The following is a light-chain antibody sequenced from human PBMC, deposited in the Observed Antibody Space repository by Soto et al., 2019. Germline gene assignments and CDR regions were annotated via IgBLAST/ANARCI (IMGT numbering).Light chain of an antibody. CDR3: QQYNKWPPWT. V-gene: IGKV3-15*01. CDR1: QSVSSN. CDR2: SAS. Sequence: EIVMTQSPGTLSVSPGERATLSCRASQSVSSNLAWYQQKPGQAPRLLIYSASTRATGIPARFSGSGSGTEFTLTISSLQSEDFAVYYCQQYNKWPPWTFGQGTKVEIK. J-gene: IGKJ1*01.